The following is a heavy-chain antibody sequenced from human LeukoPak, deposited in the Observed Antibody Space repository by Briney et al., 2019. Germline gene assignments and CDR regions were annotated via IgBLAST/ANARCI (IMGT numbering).Heavy chain of an antibody. D-gene: IGHD4-17*01. CDR1: GYTFTSYD. Sequence: ASVKVSCKASGYTFTSYDTNWVRQATGQGLEWMGWMNPNSGNTGYAQKFQGRVTMTRNTSISTAYMELSSLRSEDTAVYYCARLGYGDYSNWFDPWGQGTLVTVSS. CDR2: MNPNSGNT. J-gene: IGHJ5*02. CDR3: ARLGYGDYSNWFDP. V-gene: IGHV1-8*01.